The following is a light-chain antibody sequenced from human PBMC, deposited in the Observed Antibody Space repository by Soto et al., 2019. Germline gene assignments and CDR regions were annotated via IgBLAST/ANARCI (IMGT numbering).Light chain of an antibody. CDR3: QQYENLPT. V-gene: IGKV1-33*01. Sequence: DIQMTQSPSSRSASVGDRVTITCQASQNINNYLNWYQRNPGRAPKLLIYDASNLEAGVPSRFRGSGSGTDFTFTISRLQPEDIATYYCQQYENLPTFGQGTRLEIK. CDR1: QNINNY. J-gene: IGKJ5*01. CDR2: DAS.